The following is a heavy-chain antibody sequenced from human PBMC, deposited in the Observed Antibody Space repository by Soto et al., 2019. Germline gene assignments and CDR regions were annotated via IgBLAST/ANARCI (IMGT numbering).Heavy chain of an antibody. V-gene: IGHV4-31*03. J-gene: IGHJ4*02. CDR1: GGSISSGGYY. CDR2: IYYSGST. Sequence: PSETLSLTCTVSGGSISSGGYYWSWIRQHPGKGLEWIGYIYYSGSTYYNPSLKSRVTISVDTSKNQFSLKLSSVTAADTAVYYCARALYCSSTSCYDYWGQGTLVTVSS. CDR3: ARALYCSSTSCYDY. D-gene: IGHD2-2*01.